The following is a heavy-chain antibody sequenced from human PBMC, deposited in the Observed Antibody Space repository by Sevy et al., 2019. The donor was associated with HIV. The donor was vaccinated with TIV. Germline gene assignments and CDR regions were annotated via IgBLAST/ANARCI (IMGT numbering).Heavy chain of an antibody. CDR1: GGSISSYY. Sequence: SETLSLTCTVSGGSISSYYWSWIRQPPGKVLEWIGYIYYSGSTNYNPSLKSRVTISVDTSKNQFSLKLSSVTAADTAVYYCARGYYLRYNWFDPWGQGTLVTVSS. V-gene: IGHV4-59*01. CDR3: ARGYYLRYNWFDP. D-gene: IGHD3-22*01. CDR2: IYYSGST. J-gene: IGHJ5*02.